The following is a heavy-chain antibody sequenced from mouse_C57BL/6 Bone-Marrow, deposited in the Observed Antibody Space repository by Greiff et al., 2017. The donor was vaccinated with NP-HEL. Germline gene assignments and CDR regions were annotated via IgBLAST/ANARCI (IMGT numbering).Heavy chain of an antibody. CDR3: AKSYYDPYWYFDV. CDR1: GFSLTSYG. J-gene: IGHJ1*03. V-gene: IGHV2-5*01. D-gene: IGHD2-4*01. CDR2: IWRGGST. Sequence: QVQLQQSGPGLVQPSQSLSITCTVSGFSLTSYGVHWVRQSPGKGLEWLGVIWRGGSTDYNAAFMSRLSITKDTSKSQVFFKMNSLQADDTAIYYCAKSYYDPYWYFDVWGTGTTVTVSS.